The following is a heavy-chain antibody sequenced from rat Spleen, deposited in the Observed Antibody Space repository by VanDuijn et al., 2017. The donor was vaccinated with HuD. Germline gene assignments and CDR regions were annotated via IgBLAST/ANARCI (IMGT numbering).Heavy chain of an antibody. V-gene: IGHV5-25*01. J-gene: IGHJ1*01. CDR3: ARTTVVTSYWYFDF. D-gene: IGHD1-1*01. CDR2: ISTGGGNT. Sequence: EVQLVESGGGLVQPGRSLKLSCAASGFTFSSFAMAWVRQAPKKGLEWVATISTGGGNTYYRDSVKGRFTISRDNAKSTLYLQIDSLRSEDTATYYCARTTVVTSYWYFDFWGPGTMVTVSS. CDR1: GFTFSSFA.